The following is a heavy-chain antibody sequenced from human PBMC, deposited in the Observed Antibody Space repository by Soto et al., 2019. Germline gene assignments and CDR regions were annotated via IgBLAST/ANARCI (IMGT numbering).Heavy chain of an antibody. CDR2: ISYDGNIK. D-gene: IGHD1-26*01. CDR3: ARASGANDFDY. J-gene: IGHJ4*02. CDR1: GFTFSNYA. V-gene: IGHV3-30-3*01. Sequence: QVQLVESGGGVVQPGRSLRLSCATSGFTFSNYAMHWDRQAPGKGLEWVVVISYDGNIKNYADSVKGRFTISRDNSKNTLYLQMNSLRAEDTAVYYCARASGANDFDYWGQGTLVTVSA.